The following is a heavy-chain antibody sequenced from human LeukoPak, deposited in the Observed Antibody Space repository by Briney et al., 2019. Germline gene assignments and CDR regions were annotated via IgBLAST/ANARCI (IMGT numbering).Heavy chain of an antibody. CDR1: VYTFTGYY. Sequence: GASVTVSCKASVYTFTGYYMHWVRQAPGQGLEWMGWINPNSGGTNYAQKFQGRVTMTRDTSIRTAYMELSRLRSDDTAVYYCARGPSGSGWPYFDYWGQGTLVTVSS. CDR2: INPNSGGT. CDR3: ARGPSGSGWPYFDY. J-gene: IGHJ4*02. V-gene: IGHV1-2*02. D-gene: IGHD6-19*01.